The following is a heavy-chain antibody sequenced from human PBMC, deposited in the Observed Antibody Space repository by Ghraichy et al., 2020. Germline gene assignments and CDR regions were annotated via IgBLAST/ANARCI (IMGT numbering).Heavy chain of an antibody. CDR1: GYTFTSYG. CDR2: ISTYNGNI. D-gene: IGHD6-13*01. Sequence: ASVKVSCKASGYTFTSYGITWVRQAPGQGLEWMGWISTYNGNINYAQRLHGRVTMTTDTSTSTAYMELRSLRSDDTAVYYCARDFWRGLGSWYQSQKVDYWGQVTLVTVSS. J-gene: IGHJ4*02. CDR3: ARDFWRGLGSWYQSQKVDY. V-gene: IGHV1-18*04.